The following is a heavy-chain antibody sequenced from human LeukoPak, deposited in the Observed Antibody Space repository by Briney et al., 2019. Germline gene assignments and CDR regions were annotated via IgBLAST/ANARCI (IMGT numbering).Heavy chain of an antibody. D-gene: IGHD4-17*01. V-gene: IGHV4-59*12. CDR1: GGSISSYY. Sequence: PSETLSLACTVSGGSISSYYWSWIRQPPGKGLEWIGYIYYSGSTNYNPSLKSRVTISVDTSKNQFSLKLSSVTAADTAVYYCASIPTSRPTVTRYFDYWGQGTLVTVSS. J-gene: IGHJ4*02. CDR3: ASIPTSRPTVTRYFDY. CDR2: IYYSGST.